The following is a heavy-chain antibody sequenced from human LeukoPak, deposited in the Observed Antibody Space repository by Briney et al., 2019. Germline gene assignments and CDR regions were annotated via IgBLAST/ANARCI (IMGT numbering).Heavy chain of an antibody. CDR3: ARDSTPALNWYFDL. CDR2: IYTSGST. CDR1: GGSISSYY. Sequence: SETLSLTCTVSGGSISSYYWSWIRQPAGKGLEWIGRIYTSGSTNYNPSLKSRVTISVDTSKNQFSLKLSSVTAADTAVYYCARDSTPALNWYFDLWGRGTLVTVSS. J-gene: IGHJ2*01. V-gene: IGHV4-4*07. D-gene: IGHD2-8*01.